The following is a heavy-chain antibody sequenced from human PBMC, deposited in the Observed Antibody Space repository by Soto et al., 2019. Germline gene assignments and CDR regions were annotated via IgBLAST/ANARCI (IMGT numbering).Heavy chain of an antibody. Sequence: ASVKVSCKASGYTFTSYGISWVRQAPGQGLEWMGWISAYNGNTNYAQKLQGRVTMTTDTSTSTAYMELRSLRSDDTAVYYCARDRGQPSINYYYYYGMDVWGQGTTVTVSS. CDR2: ISAYNGNT. D-gene: IGHD3-10*01. CDR1: GYTFTSYG. V-gene: IGHV1-18*01. J-gene: IGHJ6*02. CDR3: ARDRGQPSINYYYYYGMDV.